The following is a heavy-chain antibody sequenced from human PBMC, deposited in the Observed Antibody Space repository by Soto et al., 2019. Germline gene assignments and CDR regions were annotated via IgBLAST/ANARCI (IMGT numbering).Heavy chain of an antibody. V-gene: IGHV1-18*01. D-gene: IGHD3-3*01. Sequence: QVQLVQSGAEVKKPGASVKVSCKASGYTFTSYGISWVRQAPGQGLEWMGWISAYNGNTNYAQKLKGRVTMTTDTSTSTAYMELRSLRSDDTAVYYCARAGNDFWSGYYKLPYYFDYWGQGTLVTVSS. CDR2: ISAYNGNT. CDR1: GYTFTSYG. CDR3: ARAGNDFWSGYYKLPYYFDY. J-gene: IGHJ4*02.